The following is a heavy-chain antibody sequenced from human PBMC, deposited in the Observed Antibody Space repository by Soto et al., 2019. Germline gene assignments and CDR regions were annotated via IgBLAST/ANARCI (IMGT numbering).Heavy chain of an antibody. D-gene: IGHD2-15*01. CDR3: ARAGYCSGGSCLFPNWFDP. V-gene: IGHV4-31*03. Sequence: SETLSLTCTVSGGSISSGGYYWSWIRQHPGKGLEWIGYIYYSGSTYYNPSLKSRVTISVDTSKNQFSLKLSSVTAADTAVYYCARAGYCSGGSCLFPNWFDPWGQGTLVTVSS. CDR1: GGSISSGGYY. CDR2: IYYSGST. J-gene: IGHJ5*02.